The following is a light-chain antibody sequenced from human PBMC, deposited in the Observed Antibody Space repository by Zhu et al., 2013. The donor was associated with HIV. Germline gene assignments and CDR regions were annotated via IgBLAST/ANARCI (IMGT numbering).Light chain of an antibody. CDR1: QSIKDY. J-gene: IGKJ3*01. Sequence: DIQMTQSPSSLPASVGDRVTITCRASQSIKDYLSWFQQKPGKAPQLLIHGASSLQSGVPARFSGSGYGTHFTLTISNLQTEDFATYFCQQYYSTPSTFGPGTKVDIK. V-gene: IGKV1-39*01. CDR3: QQYYSTPST. CDR2: GAS.